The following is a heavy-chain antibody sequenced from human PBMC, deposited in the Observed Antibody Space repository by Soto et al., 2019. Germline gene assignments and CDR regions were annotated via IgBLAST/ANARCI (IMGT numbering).Heavy chain of an antibody. J-gene: IGHJ3*02. V-gene: IGHV1-69*01. CDR3: AREGMDSSGDHDAFDI. CDR2: IIPFFGTA. CDR1: GGTFSSYA. D-gene: IGHD6-19*01. Sequence: QVQLVQSGAEVKKPGSSVKVSCKASGGTFSSYAISWVRQAPGQGLEWMGGIIPFFGTANYAQKFQGRVTITADESTSTAYMELSSLRSEDTAVYYCAREGMDSSGDHDAFDIWGQGTMVTVSS.